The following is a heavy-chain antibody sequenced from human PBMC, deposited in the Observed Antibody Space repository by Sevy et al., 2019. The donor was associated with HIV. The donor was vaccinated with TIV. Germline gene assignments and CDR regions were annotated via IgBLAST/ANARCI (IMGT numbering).Heavy chain of an antibody. D-gene: IGHD6-13*01. CDR1: GYTFNTYG. CDR3: ARERTRWQQLVEYYLGMDV. J-gene: IGHJ6*02. Sequence: ASVKVSCKASGYTFNTYGISWVRQAPGQGLEWMGWISSYYGNTNFAQKFQGRVTMTTDTITNTAYMELTSLRFDDTAVYYCARERTRWQQLVEYYLGMDVWGQGTPVTVSS. V-gene: IGHV1-18*01. CDR2: ISSYYGNT.